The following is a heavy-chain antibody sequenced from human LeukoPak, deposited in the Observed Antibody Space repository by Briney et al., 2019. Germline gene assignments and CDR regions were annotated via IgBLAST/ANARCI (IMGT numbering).Heavy chain of an antibody. D-gene: IGHD5-24*01. J-gene: IGHJ4*02. Sequence: GESLKISCKGSGYSFTSYCIGWARQMPGKGLEWMGIIYSGDSDTRYSPSFQGQVTISADKSISTAYLQWSSLKASDTAMYYCARPTVEMATIGSIDYWGQGTLVTVSS. CDR1: GYSFTSYC. CDR2: IYSGDSDT. CDR3: ARPTVEMATIGSIDY. V-gene: IGHV5-51*01.